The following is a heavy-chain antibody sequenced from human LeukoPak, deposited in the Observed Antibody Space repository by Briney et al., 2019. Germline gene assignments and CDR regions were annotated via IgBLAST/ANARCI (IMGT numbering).Heavy chain of an antibody. Sequence: SVKVSCKASGGTFGSYAISWVRQAPGQGLEWMGGIIPIFGTANYAQKFQGRVTITADESTSTAYMELSSLRSEDTAVYYCAAKVTGTTAFDYWGQGTLVTVSS. V-gene: IGHV1-69*13. D-gene: IGHD1-7*01. CDR1: GGTFGSYA. CDR2: IIPIFGTA. CDR3: AAKVTGTTAFDY. J-gene: IGHJ4*02.